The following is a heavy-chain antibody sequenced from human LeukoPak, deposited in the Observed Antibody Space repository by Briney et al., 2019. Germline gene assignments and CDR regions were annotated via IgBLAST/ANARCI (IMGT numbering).Heavy chain of an antibody. J-gene: IGHJ5*02. CDR3: ARAELYCSSTSCYSNWFDP. Sequence: ASVKVSCKASGGTFSSYAISWVRQAPGQGLEWMGGIIPIFGTANYAQKFQGRVTITADESTSTAYMELSSLRSEDTAVYYCARAELYCSSTSCYSNWFDPWGQGTLVTVSS. D-gene: IGHD2-2*01. CDR1: GGTFSSYA. CDR2: IIPIFGTA. V-gene: IGHV1-69*13.